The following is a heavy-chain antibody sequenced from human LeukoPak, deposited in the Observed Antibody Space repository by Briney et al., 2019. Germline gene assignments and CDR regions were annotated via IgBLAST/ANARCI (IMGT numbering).Heavy chain of an antibody. CDR1: GGSISGYY. D-gene: IGHD3-22*01. CDR3: ARGLDYYDSGIY. Sequence: SETLSLTCTVSGGSISGYYWTWIRQPAGKGLECIGHIHTSGSTNFNPSLKSRVTMSVDTSKNQFSLKLSSVTAADTAVYYCARGLDYYDSGIYWGQGTLVTVSS. J-gene: IGHJ4*02. CDR2: IHTSGST. V-gene: IGHV4-4*07.